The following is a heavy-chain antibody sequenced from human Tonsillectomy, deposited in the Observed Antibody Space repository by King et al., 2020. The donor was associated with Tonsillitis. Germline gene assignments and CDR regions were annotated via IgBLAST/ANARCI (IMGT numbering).Heavy chain of an antibody. CDR2: INSDGTTT. CDR1: GFTFNNYW. Sequence: VQLVETGGGLVQPGGSLRLSCAASGFTFNNYWMHWVRQAPGKGLVWVSRINSDGTTTFYADSAKGRFTISRDNAKNTVYLQMNSLRVEDTAVYCCATDLHGAKNPLVYRGQGTLVTVTP. D-gene: IGHD4/OR15-4a*01. CDR3: ATDLHGAKNPLVY. V-gene: IGHV3-74*01. J-gene: IGHJ4*02.